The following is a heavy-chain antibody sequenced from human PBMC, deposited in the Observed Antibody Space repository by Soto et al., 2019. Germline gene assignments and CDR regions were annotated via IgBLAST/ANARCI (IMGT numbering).Heavy chain of an antibody. J-gene: IGHJ4*02. CDR3: ASRGG. V-gene: IGHV3-23*01. Sequence: EVQLLESGGGLGQPGGSPRLSCAASGFTFSNYGMNWVRQAPGKGLEWVSAISGSGSSTYYADSVKGRFTISRDNSENTLFLQMNSLRAEDTAVYYCASRGGWGQGALVTVSS. D-gene: IGHD3-16*01. CDR1: GFTFSNYG. CDR2: ISGSGSST.